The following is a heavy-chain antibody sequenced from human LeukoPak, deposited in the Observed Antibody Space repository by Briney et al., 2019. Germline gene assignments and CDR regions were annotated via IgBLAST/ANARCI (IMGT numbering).Heavy chain of an antibody. Sequence: PSETLSLTCTVSGGSISSYYWSWIRQPAGKGLEWIGRIYTSGSTNYNPSLKSRVTMSVDTSMNQFSLKLSPVTAADTAVYYCARDYYDYVWGSFRDPYWYFDLWGRGTLVTVSS. CDR3: ARDYYDYVWGSFRDPYWYFDL. V-gene: IGHV4-4*07. CDR2: IYTSGST. D-gene: IGHD3-16*02. CDR1: GGSISSYY. J-gene: IGHJ2*01.